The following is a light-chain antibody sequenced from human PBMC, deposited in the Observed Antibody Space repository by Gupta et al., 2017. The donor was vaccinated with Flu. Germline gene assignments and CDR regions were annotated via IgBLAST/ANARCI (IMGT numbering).Light chain of an antibody. CDR1: SPTIGRNT. V-gene: IGLV1-44*01. Sequence: VSCSGSSPTIGRNTVNWYRQLPLTAPKLLISPPSPRPSGVPDRFSGSKSGTSASLAISGLQSEDEAEYYCASWDATLDAPYVFGSCAKVP. CDR2: PPS. J-gene: IGLJ1*01. CDR3: ASWDATLDAPYV.